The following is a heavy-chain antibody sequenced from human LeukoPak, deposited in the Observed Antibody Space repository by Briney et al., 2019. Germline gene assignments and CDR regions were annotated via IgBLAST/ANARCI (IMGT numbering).Heavy chain of an antibody. D-gene: IGHD6-19*01. CDR3: ARIAVAGTGYFDY. Sequence: ASEKVSCKASGGTFSSYAISWVRQAPGQGLEWVGWIIPIFGIANYAQKFQGRVTITADKSTSTAYMELSSLRSEDTAVYYCARIAVAGTGYFDYWGQGTLVTVSS. V-gene: IGHV1-69*10. CDR1: GGTFSSYA. CDR2: IIPIFGIA. J-gene: IGHJ4*02.